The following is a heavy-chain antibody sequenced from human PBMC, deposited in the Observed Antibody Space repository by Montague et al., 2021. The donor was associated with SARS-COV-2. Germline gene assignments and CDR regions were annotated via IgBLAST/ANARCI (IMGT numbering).Heavy chain of an antibody. CDR2: IYSGGSST. J-gene: IGHJ4*02. D-gene: IGHD3-22*01. Sequence: SLRLSCAASGFTFSSYAMSWVRQAPGKGLEWVSVIYSGGSSTYYXDSAKGRFTISRDNSKNTLYLQMNSLRAEDTAVYYCAKQARITMIVGVYPDGIDYWGQGTLVTVSS. V-gene: IGHV3-23*03. CDR1: GFTFSSYA. CDR3: AKQARITMIVGVYPDGIDY.